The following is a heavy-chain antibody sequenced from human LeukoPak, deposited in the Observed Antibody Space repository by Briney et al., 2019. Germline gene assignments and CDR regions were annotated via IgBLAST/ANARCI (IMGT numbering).Heavy chain of an antibody. CDR2: IWYDGSNK. CDR1: GFIFSSYG. J-gene: IGHJ4*02. V-gene: IGHV3-33*01. Sequence: GGSLRLSCAASGFIFSSYGMHWVRQAPGKGLEWVAVIWYDGSNKYYADSVKGRFTISRDNSKNTLYLQMNSLRAEDTAVYYCARDLHTTYYYDSSGPSGVGYWGQGTLVTVSS. D-gene: IGHD3-22*01. CDR3: ARDLHTTYYYDSSGPSGVGY.